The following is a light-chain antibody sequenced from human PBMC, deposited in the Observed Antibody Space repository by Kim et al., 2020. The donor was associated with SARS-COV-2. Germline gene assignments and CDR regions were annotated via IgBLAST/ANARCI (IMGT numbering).Light chain of an antibody. J-gene: IGLJ2*01. CDR2: GVS. CDR1: TSDVGAYDY. Sequence: QSALTQPRSVSGSPGQSVSISCTGTTSDVGAYDYVAWFQQHPGKAPKLIISGVSERPSGVPGRFSGSKSGNTASLTISGLQADDEADYYCSSYAGSYSVIFGGGTKVTVL. CDR3: SSYAGSYSVI. V-gene: IGLV2-11*01.